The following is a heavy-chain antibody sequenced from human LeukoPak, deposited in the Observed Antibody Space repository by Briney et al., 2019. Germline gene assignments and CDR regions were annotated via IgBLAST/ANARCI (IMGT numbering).Heavy chain of an antibody. D-gene: IGHD2-2*01. V-gene: IGHV4-38-2*02. Sequence: SDTLSLTCTVSGDSLTGYYWGWIRQPPAKGLECIGNIYYTWNTYYNTSLKSRVTISLDTFKNQFSLPPNSVTAAATAVYYGARVARCTSCFDVDYWGQGTLVTVSS. CDR3: ARVARCTSCFDVDY. CDR2: IYYTWNT. CDR1: GDSLTGYY. J-gene: IGHJ4*02.